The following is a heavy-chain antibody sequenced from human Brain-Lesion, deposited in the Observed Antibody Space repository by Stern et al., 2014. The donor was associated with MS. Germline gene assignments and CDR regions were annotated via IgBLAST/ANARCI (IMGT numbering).Heavy chain of an antibody. D-gene: IGHD2/OR15-2a*01. Sequence: VQLVESGGGVVQPGRPLRLSCVASGFTFGSCAMHWVRQAPGKGLEWVAGVSYDGSNKYYADSAKGRFTISRDNSQNTLYMQVSSLRPEDTAVYYCAKDRQYLTYFFDHWGQGSLVTVSS. CDR1: GFTFGSCA. J-gene: IGHJ5*02. V-gene: IGHV3-30*18. CDR2: VSYDGSNK. CDR3: AKDRQYLTYFFDH.